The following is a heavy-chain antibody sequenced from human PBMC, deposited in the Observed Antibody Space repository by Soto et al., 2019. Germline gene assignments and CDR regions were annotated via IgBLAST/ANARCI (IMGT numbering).Heavy chain of an antibody. V-gene: IGHV3-30*18. J-gene: IGHJ4*02. CDR3: AKDQGRIYNPFDY. Sequence: QVRLVESGGGVVQPGSYLRLSCAASGFTFISHGMHWVRQAPGKGLEWAALISYDGRDQYYPDSVKGRFTISRDNSKKNVYLQMTSLRPEDTGIYYCAKDQGRIYNPFDYWGQGTLVTVSS. CDR2: ISYDGRDQ. D-gene: IGHD1-1*01. CDR1: GFTFISHG.